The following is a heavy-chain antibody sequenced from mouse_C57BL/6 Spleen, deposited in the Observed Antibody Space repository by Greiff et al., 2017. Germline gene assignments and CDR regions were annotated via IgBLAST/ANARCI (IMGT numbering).Heavy chain of an antibody. CDR3: ARDQEDGYYDY. D-gene: IGHD2-3*01. V-gene: IGHV5-4*01. CDR2: ISDGGSYT. J-gene: IGHJ2*01. Sequence: DVQLVESGGGLVKPGGSLKLSCAASGFTFSSYAMSWVRQTPEKRLEWVATISDGGSYTYYPDNVKGRFTISRDNAKNNLYLQMSHLKSEDTAMYYCARDQEDGYYDYWGQGTTLTVSS. CDR1: GFTFSSYA.